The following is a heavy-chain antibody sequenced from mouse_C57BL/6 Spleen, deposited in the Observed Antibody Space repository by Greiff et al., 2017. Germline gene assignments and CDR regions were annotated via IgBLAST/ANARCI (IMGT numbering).Heavy chain of an antibody. Sequence: VQRVESGAELVRPGASVTLSCKASGYTFTDYEMHWVKQTPVHGLEWIGAIDPETGGTAYNQKFKGKAILTADKSSSTAYMELRSLTSEDSAVYYCTSLYGSSYFDYWGQGTTLTVSS. CDR2: IDPETGGT. D-gene: IGHD1-1*01. J-gene: IGHJ2*01. CDR3: TSLYGSSYFDY. V-gene: IGHV1-15*01. CDR1: GYTFTDYE.